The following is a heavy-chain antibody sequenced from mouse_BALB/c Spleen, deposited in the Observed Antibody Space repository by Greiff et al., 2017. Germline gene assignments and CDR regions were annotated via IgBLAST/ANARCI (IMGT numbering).Heavy chain of an antibody. CDR2: IWSGGST. CDR3: ARIGNYDYPWFAY. CDR1: GFSLTSYG. Sequence: VQLQQSGPGLVQPSQSLSITCTVSGFSLTSYGVHWVRQSPGKGLEWLGVIWSGGSTDYNAAFISRLSISKDNSKSQVFFKMNSLQANDTAIYYCARIGNYDYPWFAYWGQGTLVTVSA. D-gene: IGHD2-4*01. V-gene: IGHV2-2*02. J-gene: IGHJ3*01.